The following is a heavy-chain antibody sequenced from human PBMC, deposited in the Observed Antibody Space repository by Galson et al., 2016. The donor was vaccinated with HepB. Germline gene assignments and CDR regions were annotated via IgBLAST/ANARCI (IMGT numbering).Heavy chain of an antibody. V-gene: IGHV1-3*01. D-gene: IGHD3-3*01. J-gene: IGHJ6*02. CDR3: ARVLRQHSSLSGHLSWSAAYYYYGMDV. CDR1: GYSFINYA. CDR2: IDSGYGNT. Sequence: SVKVSCKASGYSFINYAMHWVRQAPGQGLEWMGWIDSGYGNTKYSQKFQGRVTITRDTSANTAYMELSSLRSEDTAAYYCARVLRQHSSLSGHLSWSAAYYYYGMDVWGQGTTVTVSS.